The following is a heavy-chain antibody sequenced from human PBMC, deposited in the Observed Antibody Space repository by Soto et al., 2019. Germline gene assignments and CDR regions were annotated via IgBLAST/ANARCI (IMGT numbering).Heavy chain of an antibody. Sequence: EVQLVESGGGLVQPGGSLRVSCAASGFTFGSYWMHWVRQAPGKGLVWVSRIDSDGRSTTYADSVKGRFTTSRDNAKNTLYLQMSSLRVEDTAVYYCARGRPYGMDVWGQGTTVTVSS. V-gene: IGHV3-74*01. CDR3: ARGRPYGMDV. J-gene: IGHJ6*02. CDR1: GFTFGSYW. CDR2: IDSDGRST.